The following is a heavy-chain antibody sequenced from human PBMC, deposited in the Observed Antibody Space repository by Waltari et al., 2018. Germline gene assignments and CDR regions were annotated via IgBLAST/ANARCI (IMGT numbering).Heavy chain of an antibody. V-gene: IGHV3-30-3*01. Sequence: GFTFSSYAMHWVRQAPGKGLEWVAVISYDGSNKYYADSVKGRFTISRDNSKNTLYLQMNSLRAEDTAVYYCARPIIAVAFYDAFDIWGQGTMVTVSS. CDR1: GFTFSSYA. CDR3: ARPIIAVAFYDAFDI. J-gene: IGHJ3*02. CDR2: ISYDGSNK. D-gene: IGHD6-19*01.